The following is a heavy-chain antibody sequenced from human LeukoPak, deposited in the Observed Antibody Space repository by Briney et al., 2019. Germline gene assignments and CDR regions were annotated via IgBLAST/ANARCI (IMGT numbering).Heavy chain of an antibody. V-gene: IGHV3-23*01. CDR2: ISGSEDST. CDR1: GFIFSSSV. Sequence: GGSLRLSRAASGFIFSSSVMTWVRQAPGKGPEWVSLISGSEDSTYYADSVKGRFTISRDISKNTLYLQMNTLRADDTAVYYCAKGQGIGSYNFDYWGQGSLVTVSS. CDR3: AKGQGIGSYNFDY. D-gene: IGHD1-26*01. J-gene: IGHJ4*02.